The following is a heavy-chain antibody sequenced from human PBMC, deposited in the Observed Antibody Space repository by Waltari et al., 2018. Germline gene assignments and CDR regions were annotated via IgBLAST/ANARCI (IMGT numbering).Heavy chain of an antibody. CDR2: IYYRGST. V-gene: IGHV4-31*03. D-gene: IGHD6-19*01. CDR3: ARDIAVAGNFDY. J-gene: IGHJ4*02. Sequence: QVQLQESGPGLVKPSQTLSLTCTVSGGSISSGGYYWSWTRQHPGKGLEWVGYIYYRGSTHYNPSLKSRVTISVDTSKNQFSLKLSSVTAADTAVYYCARDIAVAGNFDYWGQGTLVTVSS. CDR1: GGSISSGGYY.